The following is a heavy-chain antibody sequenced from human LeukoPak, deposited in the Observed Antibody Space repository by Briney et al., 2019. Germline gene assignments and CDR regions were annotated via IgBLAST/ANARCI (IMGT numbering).Heavy chain of an antibody. CDR3: ARVVDYYDSSGYYYTFDF. J-gene: IGHJ4*01. D-gene: IGHD3-22*01. CDR1: GGSISSSSYY. CDR2: IYYSGST. Sequence: SETLSLTCTVSGGSISSSSYYWGWIRQPPGKGLEWIGNIYYSGSTYYNPSFKSRVTISVDTSKNQFSLKLSSVTAADTAVYYCARVVDYYDSSGYYYTFDFWXXGILVTVSS. V-gene: IGHV4-39*07.